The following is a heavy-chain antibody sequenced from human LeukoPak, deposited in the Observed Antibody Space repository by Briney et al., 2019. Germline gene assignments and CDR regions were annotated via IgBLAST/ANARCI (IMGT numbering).Heavy chain of an antibody. CDR1: GYTFTIYG. CDR2: ISAYNGNT. CDR3: ARTKQDIVVVPAALRGNWFDP. D-gene: IGHD2-2*02. V-gene: IGHV1-18*01. J-gene: IGHJ5*02. Sequence: ASVKVSCKASGYTFTIYGISWVRQAPGQGLEWMGWISAYNGNTNYAQKLQGRVTMTTDTSTSTAYMELRSLRSDDTAVYYCARTKQDIVVVPAALRGNWFDPWGQGTLVTVSS.